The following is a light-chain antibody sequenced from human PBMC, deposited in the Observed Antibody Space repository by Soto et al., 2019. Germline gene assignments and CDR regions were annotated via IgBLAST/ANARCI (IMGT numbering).Light chain of an antibody. Sequence: AIQMTQSPSSLSASVGDRVTITCRASQGIRNDLGWYQQKPGKAPKLLVYAASSLQSGVPPRFSGSGSGTDFILTISSLQPDDSATYYCLQDYNYPRTFGQGTKVDIK. CDR1: QGIRND. J-gene: IGKJ1*01. V-gene: IGKV1-6*01. CDR2: AAS. CDR3: LQDYNYPRT.